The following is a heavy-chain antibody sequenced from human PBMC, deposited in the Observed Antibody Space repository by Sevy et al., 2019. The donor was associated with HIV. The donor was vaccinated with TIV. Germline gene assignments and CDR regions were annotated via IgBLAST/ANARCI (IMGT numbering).Heavy chain of an antibody. CDR1: GGSFSGYY. J-gene: IGHJ4*02. Sequence: WETLSLTCAVYGGSFSGYYWSWIRQPPGKGLEWIGEINHSGSTNYNPSLKSRVTISVDTSKNQFSLKLSSVTAADTAAYYCARGGSNYNYDILTGYYLDYWGQGTLVTVSS. CDR3: ARGGSNYNYDILTGYYLDY. V-gene: IGHV4-34*01. D-gene: IGHD3-9*01. CDR2: INHSGST.